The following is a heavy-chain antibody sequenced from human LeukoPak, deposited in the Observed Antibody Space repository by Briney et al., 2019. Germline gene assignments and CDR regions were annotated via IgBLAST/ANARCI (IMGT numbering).Heavy chain of an antibody. Sequence: GSLRLSCAASGFTFSSYAMSWIRQPPGKGLEWIGYIYYSGSTNYNPSLKSRVTISVDTSKNQFSLKLSSVTAADTAVYYCARGLIAAAGHYYFDYWGQGTLVTVSS. CDR2: IYYSGST. CDR1: GFTFSSYA. CDR3: ARGLIAAAGHYYFDY. V-gene: IGHV4-59*01. D-gene: IGHD6-13*01. J-gene: IGHJ4*02.